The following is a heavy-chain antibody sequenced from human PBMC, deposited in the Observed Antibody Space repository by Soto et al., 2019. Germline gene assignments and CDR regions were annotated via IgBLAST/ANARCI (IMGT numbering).Heavy chain of an antibody. J-gene: IGHJ4*02. CDR3: ANDRRAGGNSAFYFDF. Sequence: PGGSLRLSCAASGFKFSNYAMSWVRQAPGKGLEWVSLISATGGGTYYADSVKGRFTISRDNSHNTLYLQVHSLTAEDTAVYYCANDRRAGGNSAFYFDFWGQGAQVTVYS. V-gene: IGHV3-23*01. CDR1: GFKFSNYA. CDR2: ISATGGGT. D-gene: IGHD3-16*01.